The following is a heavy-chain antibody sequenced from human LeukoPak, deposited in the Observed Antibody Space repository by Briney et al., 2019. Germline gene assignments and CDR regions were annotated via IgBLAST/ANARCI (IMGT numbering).Heavy chain of an antibody. CDR1: GGSISSGGYY. CDR2: IYYSGST. CDR3: ARAISPRAVTRGATFDY. J-gene: IGHJ4*02. D-gene: IGHD4-17*01. Sequence: SETLSLTCTVSGGSISSGGYYWSWIRQRPGKGLEWIGYIYYSGSTYYNPSLKSRVTISVDTSKNQFSLKLSSVTAADTAVYYCARAISPRAVTRGATFDYWGQGTLVTVSS. V-gene: IGHV4-31*03.